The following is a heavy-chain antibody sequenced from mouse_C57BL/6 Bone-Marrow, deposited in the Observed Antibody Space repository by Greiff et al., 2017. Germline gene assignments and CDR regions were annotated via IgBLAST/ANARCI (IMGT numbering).Heavy chain of an antibody. V-gene: IGHV1-81*01. D-gene: IGHD1-1*01. CDR1: GYTFTSYG. CDR3: ARRTTVVAKHAMDY. CDR2: IYPRSGNT. Sequence: QVQLKQSGAELARPGASVKLSCKASGYTFTSYGISWVKQRTGQGLEWIGEIYPRSGNTYYNEKFKGKATLTADKSSSTAYMELRSLTSEDSAVYFCARRTTVVAKHAMDYWGQGTSVTVSS. J-gene: IGHJ4*01.